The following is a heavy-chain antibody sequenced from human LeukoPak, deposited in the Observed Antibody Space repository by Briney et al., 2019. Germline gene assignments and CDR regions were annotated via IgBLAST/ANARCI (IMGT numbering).Heavy chain of an antibody. J-gene: IGHJ4*02. CDR2: ISAYNGNT. V-gene: IGHV1-18*01. D-gene: IGHD3-16*01. Sequence: GASVKVSCKASGYTFTSYGISWVRQAPGHGLELMGWISAYNGNTNYAQKLQGRVTMTTDTSTSTAYMELRSLRSDDTAVYYCARYRVITNDYFDSWGQGTLVTVSS. CDR3: ARYRVITNDYFDS. CDR1: GYTFTSYG.